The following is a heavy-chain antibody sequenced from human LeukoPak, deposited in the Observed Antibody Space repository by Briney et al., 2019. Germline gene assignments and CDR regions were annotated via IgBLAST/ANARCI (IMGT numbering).Heavy chain of an antibody. Sequence: GESLKISCAASGFTFSSYAMSWVRQAPGKGLEWVSAISGSGGSTYYADSVKGRFTISRDNSKNTLCLQMNSLRAEDTAVYYCASSLRYYFDYWGQGTLVTVSS. CDR2: ISGSGGST. V-gene: IGHV3-23*01. CDR3: ASSLRYYFDY. CDR1: GFTFSSYA. J-gene: IGHJ4*02.